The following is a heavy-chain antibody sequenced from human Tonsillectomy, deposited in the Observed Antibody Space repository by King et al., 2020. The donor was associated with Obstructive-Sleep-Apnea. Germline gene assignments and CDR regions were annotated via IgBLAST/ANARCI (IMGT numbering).Heavy chain of an antibody. V-gene: IGHV5-51*01. D-gene: IGHD3-22*01. J-gene: IGHJ4*02. CDR3: ARPYETSGYYSDY. CDR2: IYPGDSET. Sequence: QLVQSGAEVKKPGESLKISCKGSGYRFTSYWIGWVRQMPGKGLEWMGIIYPGDSETRYSPSFQGQVTISADRSISTAYLQWSSLRASDTAMYYCARPYETSGYYSDYWGQGTVVTVSS. CDR1: GYRFTSYW.